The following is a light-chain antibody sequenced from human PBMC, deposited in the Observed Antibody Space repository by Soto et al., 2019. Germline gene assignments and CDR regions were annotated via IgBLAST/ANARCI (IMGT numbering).Light chain of an antibody. J-gene: IGKJ1*01. CDR1: QNIRSR. CDR2: DAS. Sequence: DFQMTQSPATLAASVGDRVTITCRASQNIRSRLAWFQQKPGKAPKLLIYDASSLESGVPQRFSGSGSGTEFTLTISSLQTDDFAPYYCQQYNSYSWTFGQGTKVDIK. CDR3: QQYNSYSWT. V-gene: IGKV1-5*01.